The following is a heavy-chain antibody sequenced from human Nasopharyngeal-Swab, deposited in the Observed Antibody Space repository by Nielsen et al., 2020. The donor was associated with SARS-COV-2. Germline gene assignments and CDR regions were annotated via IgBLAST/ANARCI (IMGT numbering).Heavy chain of an antibody. D-gene: IGHD3-10*01. CDR1: GFTFSSYA. V-gene: IGHV3-23*01. Sequence: GESLKISCAASGFTFSSYAMSWVRQAPGKGLEWVSAISGSGGSTYYADSVKGRFTISRDNSKNTLYLQMNSLRAEDTAVYYCAKEAGLLWFGELSRWGQGTLVTVSS. J-gene: IGHJ4*02. CDR3: AKEAGLLWFGELSR. CDR2: ISGSGGST.